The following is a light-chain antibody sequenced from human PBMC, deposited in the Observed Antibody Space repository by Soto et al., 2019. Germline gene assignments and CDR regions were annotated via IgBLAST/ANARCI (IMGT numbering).Light chain of an antibody. V-gene: IGLV4-69*01. J-gene: IGLJ3*02. CDR3: QTWGTGIPWV. CDR2: LNSDGSH. CDR1: SGHSSYA. Sequence: QLVLTQSPSASASLGASVKLTCTLSSGHSSYAIAWYQQQPEKGPRYLMKLNSDGSHSKGDGIPDRFSGSSSGAERYLTISGLQSEDEADYYCQTWGTGIPWVFGGGTKVTVL.